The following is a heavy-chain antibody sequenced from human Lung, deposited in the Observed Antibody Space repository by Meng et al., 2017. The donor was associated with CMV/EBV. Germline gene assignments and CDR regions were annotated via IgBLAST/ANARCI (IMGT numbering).Heavy chain of an antibody. CDR1: GFTFNTYA. CDR3: VKGIYPRTYYYYYYGLNV. CDR2: IRFDASNK. J-gene: IGHJ6*02. Sequence: GESLKISCAASGFTFNTYAMHWVRQAPGKGLEWVAFIRFDASNKYYADSVKGRFTISRDNFKNTLFLQMNSLRPEDTAVYYCVKGIYPRTYYYYYYGLNVWGQGPSVTVSS. D-gene: IGHD1-7*01. V-gene: IGHV3-30*02.